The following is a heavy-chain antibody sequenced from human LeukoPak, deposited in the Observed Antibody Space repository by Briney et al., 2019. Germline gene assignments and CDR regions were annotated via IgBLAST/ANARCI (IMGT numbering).Heavy chain of an antibody. CDR2: IFSGGST. CDR3: ARDYYGSGMPYFFDY. D-gene: IGHD3-10*01. CDR1: GFTVSSNY. J-gene: IGHJ4*02. Sequence: GGSLRLPCAASGFTVSSNYMSWVRQAPGKGLEWVSIIFSGGSTYYADSVKGRFTISRDNSKNTLHLQMNSLRAEDTAVYYCARDYYGSGMPYFFDYWGQGTLVTVSS. V-gene: IGHV3-66*01.